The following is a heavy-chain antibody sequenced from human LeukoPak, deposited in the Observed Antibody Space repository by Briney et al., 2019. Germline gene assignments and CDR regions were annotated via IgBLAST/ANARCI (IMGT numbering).Heavy chain of an antibody. Sequence: PSETLSLTCAVYGGSFSGYYWSWIRQPPGKGLEWIGEINHSGSTNYNPSLKSRVTISVDTSKNQFSLKLSSVTAADTAVYYCAREWYYYDSSGYYYDYFDYWGQGTLVTVSS. J-gene: IGHJ4*02. CDR2: INHSGST. V-gene: IGHV4-34*01. D-gene: IGHD3-22*01. CDR3: AREWYYYDSSGYYYDYFDY. CDR1: GGSFSGYY.